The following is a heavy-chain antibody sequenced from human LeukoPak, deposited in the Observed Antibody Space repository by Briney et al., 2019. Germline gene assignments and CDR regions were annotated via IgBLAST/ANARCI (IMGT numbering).Heavy chain of an antibody. D-gene: IGHD3-3*01. CDR2: IIPILGIA. CDR1: GGTFSSYA. V-gene: IGHV1-69*04. CDR3: AREIPIFGVVPLDY. Sequence: SVKVSRKASGGTFSSYAISWVRQAPGQGLEWMGRIIPILGIANYAQKFQGRVTITADKSTGTAYMELSSLRSEDTAVYYCAREIPIFGVVPLDYWGQGTLVTVSS. J-gene: IGHJ4*02.